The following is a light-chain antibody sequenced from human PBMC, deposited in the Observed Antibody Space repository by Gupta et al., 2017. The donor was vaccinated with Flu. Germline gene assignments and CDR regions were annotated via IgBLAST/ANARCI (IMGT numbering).Light chain of an antibody. CDR1: ESVSSTY. J-gene: IGKJ4*01. Sequence: LTQSPDTLSQSPGDRVTVSCRLSESVSSTYLAWYQQRPGQSPRLLIYRASRRAPDIPDRCSGTASGTDFALPISGLQPEDAATYFCQQYGRIPPTFGGGTKVEVE. V-gene: IGKV3-20*01. CDR3: QQYGRIPPT. CDR2: RAS.